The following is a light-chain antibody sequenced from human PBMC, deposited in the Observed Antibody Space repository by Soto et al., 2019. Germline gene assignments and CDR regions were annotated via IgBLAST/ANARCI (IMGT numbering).Light chain of an antibody. Sequence: DIQMTQSPSSLSASVGDRVTITCRASQGIRNELGWYQQKPGRAPKRLIYGVSNLQSGVPSRFSGSASGTEFTHTISSRQPEDSATYYCLQHNTYPWTFGQGTKVEVK. J-gene: IGKJ1*01. CDR2: GVS. V-gene: IGKV1-17*01. CDR3: LQHNTYPWT. CDR1: QGIRNE.